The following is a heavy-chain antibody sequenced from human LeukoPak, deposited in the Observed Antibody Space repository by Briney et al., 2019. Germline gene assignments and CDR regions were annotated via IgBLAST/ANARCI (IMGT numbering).Heavy chain of an antibody. V-gene: IGHV3-11*03. CDR3: ASALGTEAAGAFDI. J-gene: IGHJ3*02. D-gene: IGHD6-13*01. Sequence: GGSLRLSCAASGFTFSDYYMSWIRQAPGKGLEWVSYISSSSSYTNYADSVKGRFTISRDNAKNSLYLQMNSLRAEDTAVYYCASALGTEAAGAFDIWGQGTMVTVSS. CDR2: ISSSSSYT. CDR1: GFTFSDYY.